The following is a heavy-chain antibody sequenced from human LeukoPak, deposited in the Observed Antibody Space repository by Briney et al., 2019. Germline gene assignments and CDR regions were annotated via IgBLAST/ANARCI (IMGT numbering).Heavy chain of an antibody. Sequence: PSETLSLTCTVSGDSISTTSYYWGWIRQPPGKGLEWLGSIYYSGNTYYNPSLKSRVTISVDTSKNRFSLNLYSVTAADTAVFYCARSYYYDYRQIDYWGRGTLVTVSS. CDR1: GDSISTTSYY. J-gene: IGHJ4*02. D-gene: IGHD3-22*01. CDR2: IYYSGNT. CDR3: ARSYYYDYRQIDY. V-gene: IGHV4-39*01.